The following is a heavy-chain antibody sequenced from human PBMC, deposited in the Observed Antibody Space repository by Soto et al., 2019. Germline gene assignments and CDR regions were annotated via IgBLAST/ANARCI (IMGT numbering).Heavy chain of an antibody. J-gene: IGHJ2*01. CDR3: ARGGRDGYNKADWYFDL. D-gene: IGHD5-12*01. CDR2: ISSSSSYI. V-gene: IGHV3-21*01. Sequence: EVQLVESGGGLVKPGGSLRLSCAASGFTFSSYSMNWVRQAPGKGLEWVSSISSSSSYIYYADSVKGRFTISRDNAKNSLYLQMNSLRAEDTAVYYCARGGRDGYNKADWYFDLWGRGTLVTVSS. CDR1: GFTFSSYS.